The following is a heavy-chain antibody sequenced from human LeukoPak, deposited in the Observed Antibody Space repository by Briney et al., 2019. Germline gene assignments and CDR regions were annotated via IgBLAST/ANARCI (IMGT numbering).Heavy chain of an antibody. CDR3: ARVAMDDNDDRNYRWFDP. CDR2: IYPGDSDT. Sequence: GDSLKISCKGSGYSFTSYWIAWVRQMPGRGLEWMGIIYPGDSDTEYSPSFRGQVTISVDKSIGTAYLQWSSLKTSDNAMYYCARVAMDDNDDRNYRWFDPWGQGTLATVSS. J-gene: IGHJ5*02. CDR1: GYSFTSYW. V-gene: IGHV5-51*01. D-gene: IGHD1-7*01.